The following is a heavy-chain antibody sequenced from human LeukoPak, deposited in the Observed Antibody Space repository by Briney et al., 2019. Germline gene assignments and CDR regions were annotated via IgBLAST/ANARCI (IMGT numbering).Heavy chain of an antibody. CDR3: ARDVLIAVAGNDAFDI. D-gene: IGHD6-19*01. CDR2: IYTSGST. CDR1: GGSFSGYY. V-gene: IGHV4-59*10. Sequence: PSETLPLTCAVYGGSFSGYYWSWIRQPPGKGLEWIGRIYTSGSTNYNPSLKSRVTMSVDTSKNQFSLKLSSVTAADTAVYYCARDVLIAVAGNDAFDIWGQGTMVTVSS. J-gene: IGHJ3*02.